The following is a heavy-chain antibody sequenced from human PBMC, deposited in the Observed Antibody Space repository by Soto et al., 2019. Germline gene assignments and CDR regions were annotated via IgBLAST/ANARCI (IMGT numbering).Heavy chain of an antibody. CDR3: ARVNDFTYYFYGMDV. Sequence: QVQLVQSGAEGKKPGSSVKVSCKASGGTFSSYAISWVRQAPGQGLEWMGGIIPIFGTANYAQKFQGRVTITAHKSTSTAYMELSSLRSEDTAVYYCARVNDFTYYFYGMDVWGQGTTVTVSS. CDR1: GGTFSSYA. J-gene: IGHJ6*02. D-gene: IGHD3-3*01. V-gene: IGHV1-69*06. CDR2: IIPIFGTA.